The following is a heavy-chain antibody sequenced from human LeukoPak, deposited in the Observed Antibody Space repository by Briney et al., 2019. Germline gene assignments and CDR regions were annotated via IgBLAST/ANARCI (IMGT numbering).Heavy chain of an antibody. V-gene: IGHV5-51*01. Sequence: GESLKISCKGSGYSLTSYWIGWVRQMHGKGLEWMGIIYPGDSDTKYSPSFQGQVTISADKSISTAYLQWSSLKASDTAMYYCARRGYCSGGSCVGAFDIWGQGTMVTVSS. CDR1: GYSLTSYW. D-gene: IGHD2-15*01. J-gene: IGHJ3*02. CDR2: IYPGDSDT. CDR3: ARRGYCSGGSCVGAFDI.